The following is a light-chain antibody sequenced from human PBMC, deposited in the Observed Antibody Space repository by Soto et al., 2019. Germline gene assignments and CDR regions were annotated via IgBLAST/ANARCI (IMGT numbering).Light chain of an antibody. V-gene: IGKV1-33*01. J-gene: IGKJ5*01. CDR3: QQYDNLPIT. CDR1: QDISNY. Sequence: DIQMTQSPSSLSASVGDRVTITCQASQDISNYLNWYQQKPGKAPKLLIYDASNLETGVPSRFSGSGSGTDFTFTISSRQPEDIATYYRQQYDNLPITFGQGTRLEIK. CDR2: DAS.